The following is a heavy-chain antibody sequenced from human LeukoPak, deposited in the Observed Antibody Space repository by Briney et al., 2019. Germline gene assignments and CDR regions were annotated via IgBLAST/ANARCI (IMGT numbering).Heavy chain of an antibody. CDR3: ARDRYLVGATNYFDY. J-gene: IGHJ4*02. V-gene: IGHV3-23*01. CDR1: GFTFYTYA. CDR2: ISGRGDST. D-gene: IGHD1-26*01. Sequence: GGSLRLSCAASGFTFYTYAMSWVRQAPGKGLEWVSAISGRGDSTNYADSVKGRFTISRDNSKNTLYLQMNSLGAEDTAVYYCARDRYLVGATNYFDYWGQGTLVTVSS.